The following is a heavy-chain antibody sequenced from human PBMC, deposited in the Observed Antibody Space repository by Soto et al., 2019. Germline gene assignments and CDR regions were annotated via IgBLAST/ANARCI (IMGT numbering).Heavy chain of an antibody. J-gene: IGHJ6*02. CDR3: AKDGGSSIGHYYGMDV. CDR2: ISYDGSNK. Sequence: LRLSCAASGFTFSSYGMHWVRQAPGKGLEWVAVISYDGSNKYYADSVKGRFTISRDNSKNTLYLQMNSLRAEDTAVYYCAKDGGSSIGHYYGMDVWGQGTTVTVSS. V-gene: IGHV3-30*18. CDR1: GFTFSSYG. D-gene: IGHD3-16*01.